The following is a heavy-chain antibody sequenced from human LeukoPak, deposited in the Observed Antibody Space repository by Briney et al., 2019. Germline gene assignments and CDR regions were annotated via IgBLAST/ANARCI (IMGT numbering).Heavy chain of an antibody. Sequence: GGSLRLSCAASGFTVSSNYMSWVRQAPGKGLEWVSIIYSGGSTYYPASVRGRFTISRENAKNSLYLQMNSLRAGDTAVYYCARGPPGGGQYDYWGQGTLVTVSS. J-gene: IGHJ4*02. CDR3: ARGPPGGGQYDY. D-gene: IGHD1-26*01. CDR1: GFTVSSNY. V-gene: IGHV3-66*01. CDR2: IYSGGST.